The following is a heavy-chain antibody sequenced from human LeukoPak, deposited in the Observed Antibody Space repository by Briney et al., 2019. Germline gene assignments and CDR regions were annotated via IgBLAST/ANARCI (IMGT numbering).Heavy chain of an antibody. Sequence: SETLSLTCTVSGGSISSSSYYWGWIRQPPGKGLEWTGSIYYSGSTYYNPSLKSRVTISVDTSKNQFSLKLSSVTAADTAVYYCATHADKIYDFWSGYARPFDYLGQGTLVTVSS. D-gene: IGHD3-3*01. CDR1: GGSISSSSYY. CDR3: ATHADKIYDFWSGYARPFDY. V-gene: IGHV4-39*01. J-gene: IGHJ4*02. CDR2: IYYSGST.